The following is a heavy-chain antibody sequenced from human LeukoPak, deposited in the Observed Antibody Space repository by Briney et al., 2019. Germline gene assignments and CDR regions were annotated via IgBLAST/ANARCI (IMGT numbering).Heavy chain of an antibody. V-gene: IGHV3-23*01. D-gene: IGHD4-17*01. J-gene: IGHJ4*02. CDR3: AKDLVGNYGDYFDY. CDR2: ISGSGDIT. CDR1: GFXFSSYA. Sequence: GGSLRLSCAASGFXFSSYAITWVRQAPGKGLEWVSGISGSGDITNYADSVKGRFTVSRDNSKNTLYLQMNSLRAEDTAVYYCAKDLVGNYGDYFDYWGQGTLVTVSS.